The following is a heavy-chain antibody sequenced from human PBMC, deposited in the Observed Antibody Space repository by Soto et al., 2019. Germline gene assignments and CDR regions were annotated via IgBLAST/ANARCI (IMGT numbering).Heavy chain of an antibody. CDR2: IKSKTDGGTT. J-gene: IGHJ6*03. D-gene: IGHD2-8*01. Sequence: GGSLRLSCAASGFTFSNAWMSWVRQAPGKGLEWVGRIKSKTDGGTTDYAAPVKGRFTISRDDSKNTLYLQMNSLKTEDTAVYYCTTDWLGYWTNGVCYSYYYYMDVWGKGTTVTAP. CDR3: TTDWLGYWTNGVCYSYYYYMDV. V-gene: IGHV3-15*01. CDR1: GFTFSNAW.